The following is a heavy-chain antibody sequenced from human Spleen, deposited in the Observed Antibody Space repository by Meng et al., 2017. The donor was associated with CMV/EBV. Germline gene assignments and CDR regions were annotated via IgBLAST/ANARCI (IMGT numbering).Heavy chain of an antibody. CDR2: IYTSGST. J-gene: IGHJ4*02. CDR3: ARLSGTYFDY. CDR1: GGSISSYH. Sequence: QVQLHESGPGLVKPSETLSLSCTVSGGSISSYHCSWIRQPAGKGLEWIGHIYTSGSTNYNSALKSRVTMSVDTSKNQFSLNLSSVTAADTAVYYCARLSGTYFDYGGQGTLVTVSS. D-gene: IGHD1-26*01. V-gene: IGHV4-4*07.